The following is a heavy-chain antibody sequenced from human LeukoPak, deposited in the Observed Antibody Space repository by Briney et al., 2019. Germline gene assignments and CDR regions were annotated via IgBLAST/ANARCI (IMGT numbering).Heavy chain of an antibody. D-gene: IGHD3-22*01. CDR1: GFTFSNYS. V-gene: IGHV3-21*01. CDR2: ISSSSSYI. J-gene: IGHJ3*02. CDR3: ARDLPYYDTTTYLVFDI. Sequence: GGSLRLSGAASGFTFSNYSMNWVRQAPGKGLEWVSSISSSSSYIYYADSVKGRFTISRDNAKNSLYLQMNSLRAEDTAVYYCARDLPYYDTTTYLVFDIWGQGTMVTVSS.